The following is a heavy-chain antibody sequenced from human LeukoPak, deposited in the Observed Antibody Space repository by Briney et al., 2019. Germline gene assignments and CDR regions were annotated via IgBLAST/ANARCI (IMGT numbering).Heavy chain of an antibody. CDR2: IYSKTEGETT. V-gene: IGHV3-15*07. D-gene: IGHD4/OR15-4a*01. CDR3: TTADYPLYDY. CDR1: GFTLNNAR. J-gene: IGHJ4*02. Sequence: GGYLRLYCEAYGFTLNNARMNWVRQAPGQGPEWVGRIYSKTEGETTEYAAPVKGRFTTSRDDSKNTLYLQMNSLKTEDTAVYSCTTADYPLYDYWGQGTLVTVS.